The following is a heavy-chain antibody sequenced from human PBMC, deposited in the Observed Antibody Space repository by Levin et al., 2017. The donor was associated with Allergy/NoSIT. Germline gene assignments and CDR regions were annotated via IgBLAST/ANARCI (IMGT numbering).Heavy chain of an antibody. D-gene: IGHD1-1*01. CDR1: GFTFSDYA. V-gene: IGHV3-30*04. CDR3: ARDYWTYTGTRDGTDG. J-gene: IGHJ6*02. CDR2: ISYNGNIK. Sequence: SGGSLRLSCVASGFTFSDYAMHWARQAPGRGLEWVAVISYNGNIKYNADSVQGRFTISRSNSNNTLYLQMNSLRVEDTGVYYCARDYWTYTGTRDGTDGWGQGTTVTVSS.